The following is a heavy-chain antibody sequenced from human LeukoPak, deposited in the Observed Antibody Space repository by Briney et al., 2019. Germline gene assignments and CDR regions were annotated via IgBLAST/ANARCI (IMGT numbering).Heavy chain of an antibody. CDR3: ALLWYGELPQVDY. V-gene: IGHV3-53*01. J-gene: IGHJ4*02. D-gene: IGHD3-10*01. Sequence: HPGGSLRLSCAASGFIFSTYSMTWVRQAPGKGLEWVSLIYTGGTIYYADSVKGRFTISRDNSKNTLYLQMNSLTAEDTAVYYCALLWYGELPQVDYWGQGTLVTVSS. CDR2: IYTGGTI. CDR1: GFIFSTYS.